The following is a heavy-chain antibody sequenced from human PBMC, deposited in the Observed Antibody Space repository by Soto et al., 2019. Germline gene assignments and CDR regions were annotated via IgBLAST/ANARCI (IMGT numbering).Heavy chain of an antibody. CDR1: GLTFSSYS. J-gene: IGHJ4*02. CDR3: GSVDWTASDFYC. V-gene: IGHV3-21*01. Sequence: GGSLRLSCAASGLTFSSYSMNWVRQAPGKGLEWVSSISSSSSYIYYADSVKGRFTISRDNAKNSLYLQMNSLRAEDTAVYYCGSVDWTASDFYCWGPGIPVTFSS. CDR2: ISSSSSYI. D-gene: IGHD2-21*02.